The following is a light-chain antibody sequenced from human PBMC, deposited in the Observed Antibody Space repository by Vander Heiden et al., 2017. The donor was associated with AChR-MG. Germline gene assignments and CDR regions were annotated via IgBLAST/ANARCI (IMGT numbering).Light chain of an antibody. CDR1: QSISSW. CDR3: QQENSYSYT. Sequence: DIQMTQSPSTLSASVGDRVTITCRASQSISSWLAWYQQKPGKAPKLLIYDASSLESGVPSRFSGSGSGTEFTLTISSLQPDDFATYYCQQENSYSYTFGQRTKLDIK. V-gene: IGKV1-5*01. J-gene: IGKJ2*01. CDR2: DAS.